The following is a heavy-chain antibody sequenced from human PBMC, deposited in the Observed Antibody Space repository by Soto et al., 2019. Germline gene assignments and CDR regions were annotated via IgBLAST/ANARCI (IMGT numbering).Heavy chain of an antibody. D-gene: IGHD1-26*01. Sequence: QVQLVESGGGVVQPGRSLRLSCAASGFIFSSHGMHWVRQAPGKGLEWVAVIWNDGSNKYYADSVKGRFTISRDNSKNTLYMQMNTLTAEDTAVYYCVRDPNSGSYHDYWGQGTLVTVSS. CDR3: VRDPNSGSYHDY. J-gene: IGHJ4*02. V-gene: IGHV3-33*01. CDR1: GFIFSSHG. CDR2: IWNDGSNK.